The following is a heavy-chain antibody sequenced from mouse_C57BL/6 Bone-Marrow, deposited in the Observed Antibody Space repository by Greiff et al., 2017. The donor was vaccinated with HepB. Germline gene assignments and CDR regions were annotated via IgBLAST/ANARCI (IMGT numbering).Heavy chain of an antibody. J-gene: IGHJ4*01. V-gene: IGHV1-64*01. CDR2: IHPNSGST. Sequence: QVQLQQPGAELVKPGASVKLSCKASGYTFTSYWMHWVKQRPGQGLEWIGMIHPNSGSTNYNEKFKSKATLTVDKSSSTAYMQLSSLTSEDSAVYYCARIIYYPLYYAMDYWGQGTSVTVSS. CDR1: GYTFTSYW. CDR3: ARIIYYPLYYAMDY. D-gene: IGHD2-1*01.